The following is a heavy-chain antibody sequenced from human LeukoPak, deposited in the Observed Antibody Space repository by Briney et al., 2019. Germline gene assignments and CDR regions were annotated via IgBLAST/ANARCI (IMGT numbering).Heavy chain of an antibody. J-gene: IGHJ3*02. Sequence: SETLSLTCAVYGGSFSGYYCSWIRQPPGKGLEWIWEINHSGSTNYNPSLKSRVTMSVDTSKNQFSLKLSSVTAADTAVYYCARDIRRGYCSSTSCYRDAFDIWGQGTMVTVSS. CDR1: GGSFSGYY. D-gene: IGHD2-2*03. CDR2: INHSGST. CDR3: ARDIRRGYCSSTSCYRDAFDI. V-gene: IGHV4-34*01.